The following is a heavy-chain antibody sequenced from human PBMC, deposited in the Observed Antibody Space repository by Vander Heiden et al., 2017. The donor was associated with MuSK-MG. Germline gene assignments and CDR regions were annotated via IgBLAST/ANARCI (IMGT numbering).Heavy chain of an antibody. V-gene: IGHV3-66*01. J-gene: IGHJ4*02. D-gene: IGHD4-17*01. CDR2: MYSGGST. CDR3: ARDPDYGDYIHTYNY. CDR1: GFTLSRNY. Sequence: EVQVVESGGDLVQPGGSLRLSCAASGFTLSRNYMSWVRQAPGKGLEWVAVMYSGGSTYYADSVKGRFTISRDNSKNTLYLQMNSLRAEDTAVYYCARDPDYGDYIHTYNYWGQGTLVTVSS.